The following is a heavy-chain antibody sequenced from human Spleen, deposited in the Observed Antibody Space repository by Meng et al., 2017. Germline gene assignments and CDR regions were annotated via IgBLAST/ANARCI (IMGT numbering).Heavy chain of an antibody. D-gene: IGHD2-2*01. CDR2: INAVFGTT. V-gene: IGHV1-69*01. CDR1: GGIFSNFV. Sequence: KSWSPWKVSSNALGGIFSNFVIGWVRQSPGQGLEWMGGINAVFGTTNYAQKFQDRVTITSDESTSTVYMELTRLTSEDTAVYFCARKAGNCISTTCYSLDYWGQGTLVTVSS. J-gene: IGHJ4*02. CDR3: ARKAGNCISTTCYSLDY.